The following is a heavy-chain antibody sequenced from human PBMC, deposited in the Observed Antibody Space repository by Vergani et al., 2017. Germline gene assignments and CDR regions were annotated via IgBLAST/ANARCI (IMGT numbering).Heavy chain of an antibody. CDR2: IIPIFGTA. CDR1: GGTFSSYA. J-gene: IGHJ3*02. D-gene: IGHD2-21*02. V-gene: IGHV1-69*01. CDR3: AGHDGSYCGGDCLRAFDI. Sequence: QVQLVQSGAEVKKPGSSVKVSCKASGGTFSSYAISWVRQAPGQGLEWMGGIIPIFGTANYAQKFQGRVTITADESTSTAYMELSSLRSEDTAVYYCAGHDGSYCGGDCLRAFDIWGQGTMVTVSS.